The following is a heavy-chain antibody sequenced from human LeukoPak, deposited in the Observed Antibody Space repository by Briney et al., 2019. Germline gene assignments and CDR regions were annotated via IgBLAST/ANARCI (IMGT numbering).Heavy chain of an antibody. CDR1: GGSISSGSYY. D-gene: IGHD6-19*01. Sequence: SETLSLTCTVSGGSISSGSYYWSWIRQPPGKRLERIGYIYYSGSTNYNPSLKSRVTISVDTSKNQFSLKLSSVTAADTAVYYCARDSSGWYRWFDPWGQGTLVTVSS. J-gene: IGHJ5*02. V-gene: IGHV4-61*01. CDR3: ARDSSGWYRWFDP. CDR2: IYYSGST.